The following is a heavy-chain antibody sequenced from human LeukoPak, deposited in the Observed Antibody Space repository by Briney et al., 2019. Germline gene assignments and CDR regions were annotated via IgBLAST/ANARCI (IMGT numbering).Heavy chain of an antibody. J-gene: IGHJ4*02. CDR3: AREVATMEYYFDY. V-gene: IGHV1-2*04. CDR1: GYTFTSYY. D-gene: IGHD5-12*01. Sequence: ASVKVSCKASGYTFTSYYMHWVRQAPGQGLEWMGWINPNSGGTNYAQKFQGWVTMTRDTSISTAYMELSRLRSDDTAVYYCAREVATMEYYFDYWGQGTLVTVSS. CDR2: INPNSGGT.